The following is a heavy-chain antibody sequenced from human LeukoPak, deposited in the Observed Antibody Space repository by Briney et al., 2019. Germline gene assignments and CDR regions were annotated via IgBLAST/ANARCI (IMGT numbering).Heavy chain of an antibody. CDR2: ISYSGST. D-gene: IGHD4-17*01. V-gene: IGHV4-59*01. J-gene: IGHJ5*02. CDR3: ARESHYGDITQNENNWFDP. Sequence: SATLSLTCTVSGGSISSYYWSWIRQPPGKGLEWIGYISYSGSTNYTPSLKSRVTISLDTSKNQFSLKLSSVTAADTAVYFCARESHYGDITQNENNWFDPWGQGTLVTVSS. CDR1: GGSISSYY.